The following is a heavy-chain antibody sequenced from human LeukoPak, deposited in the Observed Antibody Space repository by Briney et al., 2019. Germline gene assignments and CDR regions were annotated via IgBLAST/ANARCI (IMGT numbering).Heavy chain of an antibody. CDR2: MHFSGST. V-gene: IGHV4-39*07. J-gene: IGHJ3*02. CDR1: GGSISSSSYY. D-gene: IGHD5-18*01. CDR3: ARDGLWIQNAFDI. Sequence: SETLSLTCTVSGGSISSSSYYWGWIRQPPGKGLEWIGSMHFSGSTYNNPFLKSRVTISVDTSKNQFSLKLSSVTAADTAVYYCARDGLWIQNAFDIWGQGTMVTVSS.